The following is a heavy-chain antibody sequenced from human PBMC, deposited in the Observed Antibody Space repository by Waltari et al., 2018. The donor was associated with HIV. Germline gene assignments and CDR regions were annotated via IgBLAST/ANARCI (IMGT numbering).Heavy chain of an antibody. J-gene: IGHJ6*02. CDR1: GFTSSTLS. CDR3: VKEGGYCSGGRCYYYGMDV. V-gene: IGHV3-64D*06. Sequence: EVQLVASGGGVVQPGGSLRLSCSASGFTSSTLSMHCVRPAPGKGLEYVSAISNNGHSTYYADSVKGRFTISRDNSKNTLNLQMSSLRAEDTAVYYCVKEGGYCSGGRCYYYGMDVWGQGTTVTVSS. D-gene: IGHD2-15*01. CDR2: ISNNGHST.